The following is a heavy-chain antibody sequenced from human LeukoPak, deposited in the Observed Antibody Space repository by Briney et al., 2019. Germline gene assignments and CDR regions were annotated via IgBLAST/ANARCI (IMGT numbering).Heavy chain of an antibody. CDR1: GFTFSSYS. J-gene: IGHJ4*02. CDR3: ARDGGYCSSTSCYYGIDY. D-gene: IGHD2-2*01. V-gene: IGHV3-21*01. CDR2: ISSSSSYT. Sequence: PGGSLRLSCAASGFTFSSYSMNWVRQAPGKGLEWVSSISSSSSYTYYADSVKGRFTISRDNAKNSLYLQMNSLRAEDTAVYYCARDGGYCSSTSCYYGIDYWGQGTLVTVSS.